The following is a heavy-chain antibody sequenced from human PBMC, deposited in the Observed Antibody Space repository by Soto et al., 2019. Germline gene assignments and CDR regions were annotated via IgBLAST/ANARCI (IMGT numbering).Heavy chain of an antibody. CDR2: ISAYNGNT. CDR1: GYTFTSYG. J-gene: IGHJ5*02. V-gene: IGHV1-18*04. CDR3: ARDEYSSRWINWFVT. D-gene: IGHD6-13*01. Sequence: ASVKVSCKASGYTFTSYGISWVRQAPGQGLEWMVWISAYNGNTNYAQKLQGRVTMTTDTSTSTPYMELRRLRSDDTAVYYCARDEYSSRWINWFVTLGQGALVTVCS.